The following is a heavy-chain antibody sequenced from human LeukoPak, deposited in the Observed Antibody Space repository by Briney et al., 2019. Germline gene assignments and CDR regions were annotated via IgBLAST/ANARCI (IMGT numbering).Heavy chain of an antibody. Sequence: SETLSLTCAVSGASISSSIHYWSWIRQPPGKGLEWIGEINHSGSTNYNPSLKSRVTISVDTSKNQFSLKLSSVTAADTAVYYCARQASWFDPWGQGTLVTVSS. V-gene: IGHV4-39*01. J-gene: IGHJ5*02. CDR2: INHSGST. CDR1: GASISSSIHY. CDR3: ARQASWFDP.